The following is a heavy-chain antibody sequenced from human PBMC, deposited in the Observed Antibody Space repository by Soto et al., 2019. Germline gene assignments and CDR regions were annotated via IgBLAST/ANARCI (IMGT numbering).Heavy chain of an antibody. Sequence: EVQLLESGGGLVQPGGSLRLSCAASGFTFSSYAMSWVRQAPGKGLEWVSAISVSGGRTYYADSVKGRFTISRDSSKNTLYLQMNYLRSDVTAVYYCAKDPVVRAEDAFDIWGQGTMVTVSS. V-gene: IGHV3-23*01. CDR1: GFTFSSYA. CDR3: AKDPVVRAEDAFDI. CDR2: ISVSGGRT. D-gene: IGHD3-10*01. J-gene: IGHJ3*02.